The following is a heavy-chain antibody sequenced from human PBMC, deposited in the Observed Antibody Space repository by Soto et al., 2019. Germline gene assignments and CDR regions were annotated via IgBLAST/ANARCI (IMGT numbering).Heavy chain of an antibody. CDR1: GGSISSGDYY. CDR2: IYYSGST. Sequence: PSETLSLTCTVSGGSISSGDYYWSWIRQPPGKGLEWIGYIYYSGSTYYNPSLKSRVTISVDTSKNQFPLKLSSVTAADTAVYYCARGSGCSGGSCYHEQYFQHWGQGTLVTVSS. D-gene: IGHD2-15*01. CDR3: ARGSGCSGGSCYHEQYFQH. J-gene: IGHJ1*01. V-gene: IGHV4-30-4*01.